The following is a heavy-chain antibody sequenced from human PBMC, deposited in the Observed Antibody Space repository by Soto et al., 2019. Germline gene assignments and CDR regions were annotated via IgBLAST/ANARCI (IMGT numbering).Heavy chain of an antibody. J-gene: IGHJ4*02. D-gene: IGHD5-12*01. CDR3: ARDLGGFPDY. Sequence: ASVKVSCKASGYTFTSYGISWVRQAPGQGLEWMGWISAHNGNTKYEQKLQGRATMTTDTSTSTAYMELRSLRSDDTAVYYCARDLGGFPDYWGQGTLVTVSS. CDR1: GYTFTSYG. V-gene: IGHV1-18*01. CDR2: ISAHNGNT.